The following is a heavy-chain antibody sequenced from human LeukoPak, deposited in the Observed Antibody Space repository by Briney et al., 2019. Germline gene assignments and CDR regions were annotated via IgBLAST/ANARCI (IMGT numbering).Heavy chain of an antibody. V-gene: IGHV3-23*01. D-gene: IGHD3-10*01. CDR3: AKDRPASHGSGSFGDY. CDR2: ISGSGTGT. J-gene: IGHJ4*02. CDR1: GFTVSRNY. Sequence: GGSLRLSCAVSGFTVSRNYMSWVRQAPGKGLEWVSAISGSGTGTYYADSVKGRFTISRDNSKSTMYLQMNSLRLEDTAVYYCAKDRPASHGSGSFGDYWGQGTQVTVST.